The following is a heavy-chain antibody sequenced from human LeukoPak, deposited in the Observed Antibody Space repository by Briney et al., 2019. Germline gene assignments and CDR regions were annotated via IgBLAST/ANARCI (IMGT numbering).Heavy chain of an antibody. CDR2: ISSSSSTI. J-gene: IGHJ4*02. D-gene: IGHD2-21*01. V-gene: IGHV3-48*01. CDR3: ASSRDRNDY. CDR1: GFTFSSYS. Sequence: PGGYLRLSCAASGFTFSSYSMIWVRQAPGKGLEWVSYISSSSSTIYYADSVKGRFTISRDNAKNSLYMQLNSLRSYYTAVYYCASSRDRNDYWGQGTLVTVSS.